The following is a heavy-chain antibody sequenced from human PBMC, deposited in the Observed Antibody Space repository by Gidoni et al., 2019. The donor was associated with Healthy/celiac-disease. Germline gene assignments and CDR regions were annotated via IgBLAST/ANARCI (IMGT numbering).Heavy chain of an antibody. J-gene: IGHJ6*02. CDR1: GLSLSTSGMC. CDR3: ARMRGYYDSSGYYSYYYYGMDV. Sequence: QVTLRESSPALVKPTQTLTLTCTFSGLSLSTSGMCLSWIRQPPGTALGWLALIDWDDDKYSSTSLTNRRTICKDTSKNQVGSTMTNMDPVDTATYYCARMRGYYDSSGYYSYYYYGMDVWGQGTKVTV. D-gene: IGHD3-22*01. V-gene: IGHV2-70*01. CDR2: IDWDDDK.